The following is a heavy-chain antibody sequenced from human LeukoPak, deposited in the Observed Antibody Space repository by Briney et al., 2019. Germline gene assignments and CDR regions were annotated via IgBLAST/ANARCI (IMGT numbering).Heavy chain of an antibody. D-gene: IGHD3-22*01. CDR2: ISAYNGNT. J-gene: IGHJ4*02. V-gene: IGHV1-18*01. CDR1: GYTFTSYG. Sequence: ASVKVSCKSSGYTFTSYGISWVRQAPGQGLEWMGWISAYNGNTNYVQKLQGRVTINPDTSTKAAYMELKSLTSDDTAVYYCARSVRNYYDSSGYYYPFDYGGQGTLVSVSS. CDR3: ARSVRNYYDSSGYYYPFDY.